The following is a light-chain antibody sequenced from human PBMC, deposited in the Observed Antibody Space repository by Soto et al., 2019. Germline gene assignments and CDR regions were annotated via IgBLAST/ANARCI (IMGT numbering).Light chain of an antibody. Sequence: QSVLTQPPSASGTPGQRVTISCSGSSSNIGSNYVYWYQQLPGTAPKLLIYRNNQRPSGVPDRFSGSKSGTSASLAISLLRSEDEADYYCAAWDDSLSGVVFGGGTKLTVL. V-gene: IGLV1-47*01. CDR2: RNN. J-gene: IGLJ2*01. CDR3: AAWDDSLSGVV. CDR1: SSNIGSNY.